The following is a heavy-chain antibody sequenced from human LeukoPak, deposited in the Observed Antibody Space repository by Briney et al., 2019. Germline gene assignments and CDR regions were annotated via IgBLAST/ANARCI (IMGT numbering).Heavy chain of an antibody. V-gene: IGHV4-59*01. J-gene: IGHJ2*01. CDR2: IYYSGST. CDR1: GGSISSYY. D-gene: IGHD5/OR15-5a*01. CDR3: ARDLYDYVPGGVWYFDL. Sequence: SETLSLTCAVSGGSISSYYWSWIRQPPGKGLEWIGYIYYSGSTNYNPSLKSRVTISVDTSKNQFSLKLSSVTAADTAVYYCARDLYDYVPGGVWYFDLWGRGTLVTVSS.